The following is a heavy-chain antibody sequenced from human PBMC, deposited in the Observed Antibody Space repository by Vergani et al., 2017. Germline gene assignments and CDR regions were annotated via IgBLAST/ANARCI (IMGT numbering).Heavy chain of an antibody. CDR2: ISGSGGST. J-gene: IGHJ4*02. CDR1: GFTFSSYA. D-gene: IGHD3-16*01. CDR3: AKGDYDYVWGSYYY. Sequence: EVQLLESVGGLVQPGGSLRLSCAASGFTFSSYAMSWVRQAPGKGLEWVSAISGSGGSTYYADSVKGRFTISRDNSKNTLYLQMNSLRAEDTVVYYCAKGDYDYVWGSYYYWGQGTLVTVSS. V-gene: IGHV3-23*01.